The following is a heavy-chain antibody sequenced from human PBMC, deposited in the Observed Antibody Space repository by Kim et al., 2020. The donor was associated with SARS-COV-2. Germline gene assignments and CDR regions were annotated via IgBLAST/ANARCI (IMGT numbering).Heavy chain of an antibody. J-gene: IGHJ6*01. V-gene: IGHV3-74*01. D-gene: IGHD3-16*01. CDR1: GFTFSSSW. CDR2: INSDGRIT. Sequence: GGSLRLSCAASGFTFSSSWMHWVRQAPGKGLMWVSHINSDGRITNYADSVKGRFTISRDNAKNTLFLQMNSLRAEDTAMYYCARGIGAYGMDVWGQGTTVTVSS. CDR3: ARGIGAYGMDV.